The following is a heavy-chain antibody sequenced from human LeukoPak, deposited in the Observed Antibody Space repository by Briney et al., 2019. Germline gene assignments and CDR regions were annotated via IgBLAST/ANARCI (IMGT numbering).Heavy chain of an antibody. J-gene: IGHJ4*02. CDR2: IYYSGST. V-gene: IGHV4-59*08. CDR1: GGSISSYY. CDR3: ARHLVEMATPRGFDY. Sequence: SETLSLTCTVSGGSISSYYWSWIRQPPGKGLEWIGYIYYSGSTNYNPSLKSRVTISVDTSKNQFSLKLSSVTAADTAVYYCARHLVEMATPRGFDYWGQGTLVTVSS. D-gene: IGHD5-24*01.